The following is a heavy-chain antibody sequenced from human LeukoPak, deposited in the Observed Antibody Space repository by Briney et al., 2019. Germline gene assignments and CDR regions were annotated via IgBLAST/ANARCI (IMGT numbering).Heavy chain of an antibody. V-gene: IGHV3-48*01. J-gene: IGHJ5*02. CDR2: ISSSSSII. D-gene: IGHD3-9*01. CDR3: AKVPRQHDNWFDP. CDR1: GFTVSSNY. Sequence: GGSLRLSCAASGFTVSSNYMSWVRQTPGKGLEWISYISSSSSIIHYADSVKGRFTISRDDAKNSLYLQMNSLRAEDTAIYYCAKVPRQHDNWFDPWGQGTLVTVSS.